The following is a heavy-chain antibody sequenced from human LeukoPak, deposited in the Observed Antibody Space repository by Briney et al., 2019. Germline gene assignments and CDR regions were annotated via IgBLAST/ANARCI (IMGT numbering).Heavy chain of an antibody. CDR2: INHSGAT. V-gene: IGHV4-34*01. Sequence: SEILSLTCAVYGGSFSGNNWNWIRQPPGKGLEWIGEINHSGATQYNPSLKSRLTISVDPSKNQFSLKLKSVTAADTAVYYCARGSPKHDSWGQGTLVTVSS. CDR1: GGSFSGNN. J-gene: IGHJ5*01. CDR3: ARGSPKHDS.